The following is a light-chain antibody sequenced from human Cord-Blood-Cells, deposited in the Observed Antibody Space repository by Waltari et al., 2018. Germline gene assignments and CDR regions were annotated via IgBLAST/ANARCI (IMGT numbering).Light chain of an antibody. CDR3: QQYYSTPYS. Sequence: DIVLNQSPDPLAVPLGERATINCKSSQSVLYSSNNKNYLAWYQQKPGQPPKLLIYWASTRESGVPDRFSGSGSGTDFTLTISSLQAEDVAVYYCQQYYSTPYSFGQGTKLEIK. CDR1: QSVLYSSNNKNY. CDR2: WAS. J-gene: IGKJ2*03. V-gene: IGKV4-1*01.